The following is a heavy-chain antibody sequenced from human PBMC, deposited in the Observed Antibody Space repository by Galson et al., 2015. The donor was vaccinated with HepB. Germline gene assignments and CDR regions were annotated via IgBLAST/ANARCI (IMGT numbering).Heavy chain of an antibody. CDR3: ARGRRRLGELSLHSAFEI. Sequence: SLRLSCAASGFTFSTYSIHWVRQAPGKGLEWVALVSYAGSNKYYANSVKGRFTISRDIPKNMVYLQMNSLRTEDTAVYYCARGRRRLGELSLHSAFEIRGQGTMVTVSS. CDR2: VSYAGSNK. J-gene: IGHJ3*02. CDR1: GFTFSTYS. V-gene: IGHV3-30*04. D-gene: IGHD3-16*02.